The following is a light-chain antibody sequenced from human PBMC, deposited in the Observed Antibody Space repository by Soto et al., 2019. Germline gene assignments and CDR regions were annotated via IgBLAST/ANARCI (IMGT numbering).Light chain of an antibody. V-gene: IGKV1-5*03. J-gene: IGKJ1*01. CDR2: EAS. CDR3: QQYNGYWT. CDR1: QSISDS. Sequence: DIQMTQSPSTLSASVGDRVTITCRASQSISDSLAWYQQKPGKAPKLLIYEASNLKSVVPSRFSGSGSGTEYTITISSLQPDDFASYYCQQYNGYWTFGQGTKLEIK.